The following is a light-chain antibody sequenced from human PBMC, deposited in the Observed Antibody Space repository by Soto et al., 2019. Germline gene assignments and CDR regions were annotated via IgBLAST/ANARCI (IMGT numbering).Light chain of an antibody. CDR1: QSVASTY. J-gene: IGKJ1*01. V-gene: IGKV3-20*01. CDR3: QQYGHSPRT. CDR2: GAS. Sequence: EIVLTQSPGTLSLSPGERATLSCRASQSVASTYLAWYQQKPGQAPRLVVYGASSRATGIPDRFSGSGSGTDFTLIISRLEPEDFAVYYCQQYGHSPRTFGQGTKVEI.